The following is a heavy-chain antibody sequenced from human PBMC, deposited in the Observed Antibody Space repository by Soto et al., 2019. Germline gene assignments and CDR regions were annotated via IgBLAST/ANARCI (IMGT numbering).Heavy chain of an antibody. Sequence: QVQLVESGGGVVQPGRSLRLSCAASGFTFSSYGMHWVRQAPGKGLEWVAVISYDGSNKYYADSVKGRFTISRDNSKNTLYLQMNSLRAEDTAVYYCEKGGRDGYNLYSYGMDVWGQGTTVTVSS. J-gene: IGHJ6*02. D-gene: IGHD5-12*01. V-gene: IGHV3-30*18. CDR3: EKGGRDGYNLYSYGMDV. CDR1: GFTFSSYG. CDR2: ISYDGSNK.